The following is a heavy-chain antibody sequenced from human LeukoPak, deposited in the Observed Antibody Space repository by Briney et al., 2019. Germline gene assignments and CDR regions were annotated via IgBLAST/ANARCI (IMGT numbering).Heavy chain of an antibody. CDR2: INPSGGST. J-gene: IGHJ5*02. Sequence: ASVKVSCKASGYTFTSYYMHWVRQAPGQGLEWMGIINPSGGSTSYAQKFQGRVTMTRDTSTSTVYMELSSPRSEDTAVYYCARLRFLEWPKAPYNWFDPWGQGTLVTVSS. CDR1: GYTFTSYY. CDR3: ARLRFLEWPKAPYNWFDP. V-gene: IGHV1-46*01. D-gene: IGHD3-3*01.